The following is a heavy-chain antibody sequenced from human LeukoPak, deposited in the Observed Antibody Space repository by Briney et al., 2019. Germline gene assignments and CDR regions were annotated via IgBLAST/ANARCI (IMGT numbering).Heavy chain of an antibody. J-gene: IGHJ4*02. CDR1: GFSFTTSG. CDR2: ISSSGDET. V-gene: IGHV3-23*01. Sequence: GGSLRLSCAASGFSFTTSGMSWVRQAPGKGLEWVSGISSSGDETHYADSVRGRFTISRDNSQDTLYLEVKSLRVEDTAVYFCAKPLYAVRGKNFFDHWGQGTLVIVSS. D-gene: IGHD3-16*01. CDR3: AKPLYAVRGKNFFDH.